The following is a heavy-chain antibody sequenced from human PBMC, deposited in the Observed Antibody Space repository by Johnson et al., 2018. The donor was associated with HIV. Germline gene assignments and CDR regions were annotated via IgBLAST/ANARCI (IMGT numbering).Heavy chain of an antibody. J-gene: IGHJ3*01. V-gene: IGHV3-30*04. Sequence: QVQLVESGGGVVQPGRSLRLSCAASGFTFSSYPMHWVRQAPGKGLQWVAVISYDGSNKYYADSVKGRFTISRDNSKNTLYLQRNSLRSEDTAVYYWARDGRDLVTRGSFDAWGQGTGVTVSS. CDR3: ARDGRDLVTRGSFDA. CDR1: GFTFSSYP. D-gene: IGHD5-18*01. CDR2: ISYDGSNK.